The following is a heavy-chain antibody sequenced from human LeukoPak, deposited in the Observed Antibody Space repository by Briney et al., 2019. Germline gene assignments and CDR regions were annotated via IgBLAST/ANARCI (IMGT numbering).Heavy chain of an antibody. Sequence: PSETLSLTCTVSGGSISRYYWSWIRQPAGKGLEWIGRIYSSGSTNYNPSLKSRVTMSVDTSKNQFSLMLSSVTAADTAVYYCARGVAATADPRWFDPWGQGTLVTVSS. CDR3: ARGVAATADPRWFDP. CDR1: GGSISRYY. J-gene: IGHJ5*02. V-gene: IGHV4-4*07. D-gene: IGHD1-26*01. CDR2: IYSSGST.